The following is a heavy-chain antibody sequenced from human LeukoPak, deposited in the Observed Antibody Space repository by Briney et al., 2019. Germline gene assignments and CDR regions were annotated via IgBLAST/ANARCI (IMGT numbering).Heavy chain of an antibody. D-gene: IGHD2-2*01. CDR2: IYYSGST. CDR1: GGSISSYY. Sequence: SETLSLTCAVYGGSISSYYWSWIRQPPGKGLEWIGYIYYSGSTNYNPSLKSRVTISVDTSKNQFSLKLSSVTAADTAVYYCARFEVPAAMYIYWGQGTLVTVSS. CDR3: ARFEVPAAMYIY. V-gene: IGHV4-59*01. J-gene: IGHJ4*02.